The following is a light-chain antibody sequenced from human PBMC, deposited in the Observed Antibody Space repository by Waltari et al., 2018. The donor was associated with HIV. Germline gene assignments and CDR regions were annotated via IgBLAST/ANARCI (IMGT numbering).Light chain of an antibody. CDR3: QSYDISLSASVV. J-gene: IGLJ2*01. CDR2: GNK. V-gene: IGLV1-40*01. Sequence: QSMLTQPPPGQRVTISCTGSSSTIGADYDVHWYQQIPGTAPKLLISGNKNRPSGVPDRFSASKSGTSASLTISGLQAEDEADYFCQSYDISLSASVVFGGGTRLTVL. CDR1: SSTIGADYD.